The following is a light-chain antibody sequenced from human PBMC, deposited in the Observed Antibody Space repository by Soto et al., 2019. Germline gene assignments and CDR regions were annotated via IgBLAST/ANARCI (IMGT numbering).Light chain of an antibody. Sequence: IVMTQTPLSSPVTLGQPASISCRSSQSLVDSDGDTYLNWLQQRPGQPPRLLIYKLSNRFSGVPDRLNGSGTRTDLTLQISRLEAEGVRLCYCMQGAQIPRTFGQGTTVDMK. CDR1: QSLVDSDGDTY. V-gene: IGKV2-24*01. CDR3: MQGAQIPRT. CDR2: KLS. J-gene: IGKJ1*01.